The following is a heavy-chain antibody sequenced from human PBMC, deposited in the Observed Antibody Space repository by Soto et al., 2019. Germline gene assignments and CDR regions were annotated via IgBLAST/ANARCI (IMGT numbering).Heavy chain of an antibody. CDR1: GFTFSYYA. D-gene: IGHD3-16*01. J-gene: IGHJ4*02. CDR2: FSGSGGGT. Sequence: PGGSLRLSCAASGFTFSYYAMSWVRQAPGKGLEWVSTFSGSGGGTYYADSVKGRFTISRDNSKNTLYLQMNSPRAEDTAVYYCAKDLRELAPNYFDYWGQGTLVTVSS. V-gene: IGHV3-23*01. CDR3: AKDLRELAPNYFDY.